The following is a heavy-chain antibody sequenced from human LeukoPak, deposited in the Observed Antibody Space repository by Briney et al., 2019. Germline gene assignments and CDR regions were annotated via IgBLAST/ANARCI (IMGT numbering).Heavy chain of an antibody. CDR1: GGSFSGYY. J-gene: IGHJ4*02. D-gene: IGHD2/OR15-2a*01. CDR3: ARAGSVTTFSLFDY. Sequence: SETLSLTCAVYGGSFSGYYWSWIRQPPGKGLEWIGEINHSGSTNYNPSLKSRVTLSVDTSKDQFSLKLSSVTAADTAVYYCARAGSVTTFSLFDYWGQGTLVTVSS. CDR2: INHSGST. V-gene: IGHV4-34*01.